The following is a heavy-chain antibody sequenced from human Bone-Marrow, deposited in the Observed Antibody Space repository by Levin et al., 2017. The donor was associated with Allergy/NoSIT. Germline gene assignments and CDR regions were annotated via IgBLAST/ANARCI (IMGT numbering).Heavy chain of an antibody. CDR1: GDSISGSSW. CDR3: ATWYFSGRDY. Sequence: PSETLSLTCAVSGDSISGSSWWTWVRQPPGKGLEWIAEIFHNGNTNYHSSLRSRLSISVDKSKNQFSLKLTSVTAADTAVYYCATWYFSGRDYWGQGVLVTVSS. CDR2: IFHNGNT. J-gene: IGHJ4*02. V-gene: IGHV4-4*02. D-gene: IGHD6-19*01.